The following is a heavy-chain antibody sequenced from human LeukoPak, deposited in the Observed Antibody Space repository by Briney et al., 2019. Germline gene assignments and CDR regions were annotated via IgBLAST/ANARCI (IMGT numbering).Heavy chain of an antibody. CDR1: GGSISSYY. CDR3: ASSGVDAAHHYYYYYMDV. Sequence: KSSETLSLTCTVSGGSISSYYWSWIRQPPGKGLEWIGYIYYSGSTNYNPSLKSRVTISVDASKNQFSLKLSSVTAADTAVYYCASSGVDAAHHYYYYYMDVWGKGTTVTVSS. V-gene: IGHV4-59*01. D-gene: IGHD2-15*01. CDR2: IYYSGST. J-gene: IGHJ6*03.